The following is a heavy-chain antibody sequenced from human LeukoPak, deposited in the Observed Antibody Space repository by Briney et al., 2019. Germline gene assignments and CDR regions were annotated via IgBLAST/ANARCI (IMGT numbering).Heavy chain of an antibody. D-gene: IGHD2-2*01. CDR2: ISASGGTT. J-gene: IGHJ5*01. Sequence: SGGSLRLSCAASGFTFNNYAMSWVRQAPGKGLEWVSAISASGGTTYYADSVKGRFTISRDNSENTLFLQMNSPRAEDTAVYYCAKEPREYCSSTSCPNWFDSWGQGTLVTVSS. V-gene: IGHV3-23*01. CDR1: GFTFNNYA. CDR3: AKEPREYCSSTSCPNWFDS.